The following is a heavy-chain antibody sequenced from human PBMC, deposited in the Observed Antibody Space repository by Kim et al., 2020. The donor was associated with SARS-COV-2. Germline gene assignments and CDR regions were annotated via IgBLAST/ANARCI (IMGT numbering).Heavy chain of an antibody. J-gene: IGHJ4*02. V-gene: IGHV3-7*03. D-gene: IGHD3-22*01. CDR1: GFTFRDYW. CDR3: ARDPDSFDF. CDR2: IKHDGSET. Sequence: GGSLILSCAASGFTFRDYWMSWVRQAPGKGLEWVANIKHDGSETYSVDSVKGRFTISRDNAKNSLFLQMNSLRAEDTAVYYCARDPDSFDFWGQGTLVTV.